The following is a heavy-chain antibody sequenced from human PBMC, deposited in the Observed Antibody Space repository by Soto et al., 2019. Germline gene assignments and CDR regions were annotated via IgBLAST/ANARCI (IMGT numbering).Heavy chain of an antibody. J-gene: IGHJ4*02. V-gene: IGHV1-46*01. Sequence: ASVKVSCKASGGTFSSYAISWVRQAPGQGLEWMGIINPSGGSTSYAQKFQGRVTMTRDTSTSTVYMELSSLRSEDTAVYYCASTYCACDCQARYFDYWGQGTPVTVSS. CDR3: ASTYCACDCQARYFDY. CDR2: INPSGGST. D-gene: IGHD2-21*01. CDR1: GGTFSSYA.